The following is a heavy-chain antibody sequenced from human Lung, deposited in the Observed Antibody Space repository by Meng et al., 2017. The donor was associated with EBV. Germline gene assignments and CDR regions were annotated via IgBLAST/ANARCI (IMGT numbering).Heavy chain of an antibody. D-gene: IGHD3-10*01. J-gene: IGHJ4*02. V-gene: IGHV4-30-4*01. CDR3: ARAMVRGVIDY. CDR2: IYYSGST. Sequence: QVQLQQSGPGLVKPSQTLSLTCAVSGGSISSGGYYWSWIRQPPGKGLEWIGYIYYSGSTYYNPSLKSRVTISVDTSKNQFSLKLSSVTAADTAVYYCARAMVRGVIDYWGQGTLVTVSS. CDR1: GGSISSGGYY.